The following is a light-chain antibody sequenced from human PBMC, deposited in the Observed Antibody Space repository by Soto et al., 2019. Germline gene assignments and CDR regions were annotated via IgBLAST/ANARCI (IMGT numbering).Light chain of an antibody. CDR2: DVS. Sequence: QSALTQPRSVSGSHGHSVTISCTGTSSDVGGYNYVSWYQQHPGKAPKLMIYDVSQRPSGVPDRFSGSKSGNTASLTISGLQAEDEADYYCCSYAGIYTYVFGTGTKLTVL. V-gene: IGLV2-11*01. J-gene: IGLJ1*01. CDR1: SSDVGGYNY. CDR3: CSYAGIYTYV.